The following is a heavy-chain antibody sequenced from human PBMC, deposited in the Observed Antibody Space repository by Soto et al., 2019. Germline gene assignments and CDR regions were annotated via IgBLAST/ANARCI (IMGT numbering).Heavy chain of an antibody. V-gene: IGHV4-30-4*01. CDR1: GGSISSGDYY. CDR2: IYYSGST. Sequence: QVQLQESGPGLVKPSQTLSLTCTVSGGSISSGDYYWSWIRQPPGKGLEWIGYIYYSGSTYYNSSLKSRVNISVDTSKNQFSLKLSSVTAADTAVYYCAREGSGSSNYFDYWGQGTLVTVSS. CDR3: AREGSGSSNYFDY. J-gene: IGHJ4*02. D-gene: IGHD1-26*01.